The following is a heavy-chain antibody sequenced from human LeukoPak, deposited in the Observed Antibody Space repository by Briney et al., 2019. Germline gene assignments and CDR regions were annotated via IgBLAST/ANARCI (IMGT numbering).Heavy chain of an antibody. CDR2: INHSGST. J-gene: IGHJ6*02. Sequence: SETLSLTCAVYGGSFSGYYWSWIRQPPGKGLEWIGEINHSGSTNYNPSLKSRVTISVDTSKNQFSLKLSSVTAADTAVYYCARLSLPKVGRLDVWGQGTTVTASS. CDR3: ARLSLPKVGRLDV. CDR1: GGSFSGYY. D-gene: IGHD3-10*01. V-gene: IGHV4-34*01.